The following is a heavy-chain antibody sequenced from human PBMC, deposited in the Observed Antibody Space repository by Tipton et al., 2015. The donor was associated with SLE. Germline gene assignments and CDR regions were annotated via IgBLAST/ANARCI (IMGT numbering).Heavy chain of an antibody. Sequence: TLSLTCAVYGGSFSGYYWSWIRQPPGKGLEWIGEITHSGRTNYNPSLKSRISISVDTSKNQFSLKLSSVTAADTAVYYCARGIVAAFYYWGQGTLVTVSS. CDR1: GGSFSGYY. D-gene: IGHD2/OR15-2a*01. J-gene: IGHJ4*02. CDR3: ARGIVAAFYY. CDR2: ITHSGRT. V-gene: IGHV4-34*01.